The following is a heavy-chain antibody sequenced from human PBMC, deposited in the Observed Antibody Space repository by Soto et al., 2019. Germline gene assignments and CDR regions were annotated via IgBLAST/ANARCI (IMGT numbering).Heavy chain of an antibody. J-gene: IGHJ5*02. CDR3: ARDASSWSRSHYWFDP. D-gene: IGHD6-6*01. V-gene: IGHV1-69*01. CDR2: VIPICGTA. Sequence: QVQLVQSGAEVKKPGSSVKVSCKAYGGTFSSESINWVRQAPGHGLEWMGGVIPICGTANYAQKFQGRVTINADESACTVYMELSRLRSEDTAVYYCARDASSWSRSHYWFDPWGQGTLVTVSS. CDR1: GGTFSSES.